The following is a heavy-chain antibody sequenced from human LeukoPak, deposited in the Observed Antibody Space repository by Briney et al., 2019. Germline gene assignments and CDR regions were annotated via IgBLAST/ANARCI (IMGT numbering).Heavy chain of an antibody. CDR2: IRSSSET. D-gene: IGHD5-12*01. CDR3: ARDAGNSGYGCDL. CDR1: GFIFSQYS. J-gene: IGHJ5*02. Sequence: GGSLRLSCAASGFIFSQYSMNWVRQAPGKGLGWVSHIRSSSETFYADSVKGRFTISRDNARNSLYLQMNNLRGEDTAIYYCARDAGNSGYGCDLWGQGTLVTVSS. V-gene: IGHV3-48*01.